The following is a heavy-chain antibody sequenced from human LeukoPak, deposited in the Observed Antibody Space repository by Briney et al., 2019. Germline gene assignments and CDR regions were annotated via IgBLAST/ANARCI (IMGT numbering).Heavy chain of an antibody. CDR2: IYPGDSDT. D-gene: IGHD3-10*01. V-gene: IGHV5-51*01. CDR3: ARWMVRGVITRGFDY. J-gene: IGHJ4*02. CDR1: GYSFTSYW. Sequence: GESLKISCKGSGYSFTSYWIGWVRQMPGKGLEWMGIIYPGDSDTRYSPSFQGQVTISADKSISTAYLQWSSLKASDTATYYCARWMVRGVITRGFDYWGQGTLVTVSS.